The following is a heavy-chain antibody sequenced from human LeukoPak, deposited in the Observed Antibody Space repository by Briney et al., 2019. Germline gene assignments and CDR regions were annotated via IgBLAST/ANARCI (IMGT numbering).Heavy chain of an antibody. Sequence: GGSLRLSCAASGNYWMHWVRQVPGKGLVWVSHINSDGSWTSYADSVKGRFTISKDNAKNTVYLQMNSLRAEDTAVYYCVSFYETYWGRGALVTVSS. CDR1: GNYW. CDR2: INSDGSWT. CDR3: VSFYETY. V-gene: IGHV3-74*01. J-gene: IGHJ4*02. D-gene: IGHD2/OR15-2a*01.